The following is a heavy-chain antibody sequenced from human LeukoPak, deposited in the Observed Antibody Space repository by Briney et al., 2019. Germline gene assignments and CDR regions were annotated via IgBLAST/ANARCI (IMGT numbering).Heavy chain of an antibody. CDR3: ARHGAAATYYFDY. CDR2: IHNSGST. Sequence: SETLSLTCTVSGGSVSSYYWSWVRQPPGKGLEWMGYIHNSGSTYYNPSLKSRVTISVDTTKELVSLKLSSVTAADTAVFYCARHGAAATYYFDYWGQGTLVTVSS. CDR1: GGSVSSYY. J-gene: IGHJ4*02. D-gene: IGHD6-13*01. V-gene: IGHV4-59*08.